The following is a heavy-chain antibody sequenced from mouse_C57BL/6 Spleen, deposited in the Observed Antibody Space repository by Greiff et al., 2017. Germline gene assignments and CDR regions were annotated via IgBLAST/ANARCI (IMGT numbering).Heavy chain of an antibody. Sequence: QVQLKQSGAELVKPGASVKMSCKASGYTFTTYPIEWMKQNHGKSLEWIGNFHPYNDDTKYNEKFKGKATLTVDKSSSTAYMQLSSLTSEDSAVYYCARRTTVQGYAMDYWGQGTSVTVSS. CDR3: ARRTTVQGYAMDY. CDR1: GYTFTTYP. J-gene: IGHJ4*01. CDR2: FHPYNDDT. D-gene: IGHD1-1*01. V-gene: IGHV1-47*01.